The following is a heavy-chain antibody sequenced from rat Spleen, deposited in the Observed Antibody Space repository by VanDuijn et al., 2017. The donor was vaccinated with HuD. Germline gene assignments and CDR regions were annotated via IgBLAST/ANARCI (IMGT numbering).Heavy chain of an antibody. V-gene: IGHV5-20*01. CDR2: ISYDGGST. CDR3: TTRITTVGDY. CDR1: GFTFSDYY. D-gene: IGHD1-1*01. Sequence: EVQLVESGGGLVQPGRSLKLSCAASGFTFSDYYMAWVRQAPTQGLEWVASISYDGGSTYYRDSVKGRFTISRDNAKSSLYLQMDSLRSEDTATYYCTTRITTVGDYWGQGVMVTVSS. J-gene: IGHJ2*01.